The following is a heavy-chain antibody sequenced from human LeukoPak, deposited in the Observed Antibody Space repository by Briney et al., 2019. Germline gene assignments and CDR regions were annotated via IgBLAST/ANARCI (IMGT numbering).Heavy chain of an antibody. Sequence: GGSLRLSCAASGFTFSSYWMHWVRQAPGKGLEYVSAINSNGDSTYSADSVKGRFTISGDNSKNTLYLQMSSVRDDDTAVYFCVKPNLAVAGTRYFDYWGQGTLVTVSS. CDR1: GFTFSSYW. CDR2: INSNGDST. J-gene: IGHJ4*02. V-gene: IGHV3-64D*06. CDR3: VKPNLAVAGTRYFDY. D-gene: IGHD6-19*01.